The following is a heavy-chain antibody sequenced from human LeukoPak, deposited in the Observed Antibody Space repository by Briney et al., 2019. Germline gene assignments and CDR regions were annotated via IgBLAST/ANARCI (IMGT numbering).Heavy chain of an antibody. CDR2: IFHTGTT. D-gene: IGHD2-2*01. Sequence: SETLSLTCTVSGGSISTYYWGWIRQPPGKGLECLGFIFHTGTTNYNPSLKSRVTISVDTSKNQFSLKLSSVTAADTAIYYCARTYCSTNACPFDHWGQGTLVTVSS. J-gene: IGHJ4*02. CDR1: GGSISTYY. CDR3: ARTYCSTNACPFDH. V-gene: IGHV4-59*08.